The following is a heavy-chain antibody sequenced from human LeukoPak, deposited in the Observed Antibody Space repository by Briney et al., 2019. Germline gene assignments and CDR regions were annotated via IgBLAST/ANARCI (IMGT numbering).Heavy chain of an antibody. Sequence: SETLSLTCTVSGGSINNGGYYWSWIRQHPGKGLEWIGYIYYSGSSYYNPSLRSRVTISVDTSKNHFSLKLSSVTAADTAVYYCARTTVTEGWFDPWGQGTLVTVSS. CDR2: IYYSGSS. J-gene: IGHJ5*02. V-gene: IGHV4-31*03. CDR1: GGSINNGGYY. D-gene: IGHD4-11*01. CDR3: ARTTVTEGWFDP.